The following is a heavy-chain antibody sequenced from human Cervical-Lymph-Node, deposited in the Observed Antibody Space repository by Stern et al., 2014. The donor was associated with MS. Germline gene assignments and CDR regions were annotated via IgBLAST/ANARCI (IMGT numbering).Heavy chain of an antibody. CDR1: GFIFSNYA. Sequence: QVQLVQSGGGVVQPGRSLRLSCAASGFIFSNYAMHWVRQAPGKGLEWVTAISYDGSTEFYADSVKGRFTISRDNSKNTLFLEMNSLRAEDTAVYYCGGGYCRSTSCYYGVDVWGQGTTVTVSS. CDR2: ISYDGSTE. CDR3: GGGYCRSTSCYYGVDV. J-gene: IGHJ6*02. D-gene: IGHD2-2*01. V-gene: IGHV3-30*04.